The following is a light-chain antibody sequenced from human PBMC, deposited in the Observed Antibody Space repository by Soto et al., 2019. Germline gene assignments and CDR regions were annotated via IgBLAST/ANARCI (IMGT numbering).Light chain of an antibody. Sequence: QSALTQPASVSGSPGQSITISCTGTSTDVGRYNYVSWYQQHPGKAPKLVIYGVSNRPSGVSNRFSGSKSGNTASLTISGLQTEDEADYYCNSYTTSYTYIFGTGTKATVL. CDR2: GVS. CDR1: STDVGRYNY. J-gene: IGLJ1*01. V-gene: IGLV2-14*01. CDR3: NSYTTSYTYI.